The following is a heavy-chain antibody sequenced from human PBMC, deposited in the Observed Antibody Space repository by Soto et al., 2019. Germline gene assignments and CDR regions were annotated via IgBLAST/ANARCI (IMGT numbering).Heavy chain of an antibody. CDR3: ASSETYHQATY. J-gene: IGHJ4*02. V-gene: IGHV3-23*01. D-gene: IGHD2-21*01. Sequence: EVQLLESGGRLVQPGESLTLSCTGAGFTFGDHAMSWVRQAPGKGLEWVSSINYNGVGTYYADSVKGRFTISRDNSKNTLFLVMNSLRADDAALYYCASSETYHQATYWGQGTLVAVSS. CDR1: GFTFGDHA. CDR2: INYNGVGT.